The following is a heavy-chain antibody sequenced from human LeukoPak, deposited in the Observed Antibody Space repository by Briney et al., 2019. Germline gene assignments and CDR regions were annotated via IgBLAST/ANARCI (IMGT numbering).Heavy chain of an antibody. CDR2: IWYDGSNK. J-gene: IGHJ4*02. CDR1: AFTFSSYG. V-gene: IGHV3-33*01. Sequence: GGSLRLSCAVSAFTFSSYGMHWVRQAPGKGLEWVAVIWYDGSNKYYADSVKGQFTISRDNSKNTLYLQMNSLRTEDTAVYYCARDQAYFDYWGQGTLVTVSS. CDR3: ARDQAYFDY.